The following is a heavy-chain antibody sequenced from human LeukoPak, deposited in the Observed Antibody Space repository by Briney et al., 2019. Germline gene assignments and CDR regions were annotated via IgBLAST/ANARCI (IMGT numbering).Heavy chain of an antibody. Sequence: SSVTVSCMASGYSFTRYYMHWVRQAPGQGLEGMGIINPSGGSTSYAQKFQGIVTMTRNTSKSTVYMELSSLRSEDTAVYYCARVFGYSYGYVLDYWGQGTLVTVSS. V-gene: IGHV1-46*01. J-gene: IGHJ4*02. CDR1: GYSFTRYY. D-gene: IGHD5-18*01. CDR3: ARVFGYSYGYVLDY. CDR2: INPSGGST.